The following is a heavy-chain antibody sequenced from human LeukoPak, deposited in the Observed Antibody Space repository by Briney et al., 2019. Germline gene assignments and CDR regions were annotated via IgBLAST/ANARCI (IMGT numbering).Heavy chain of an antibody. CDR2: ISGSGGST. D-gene: IGHD6-19*01. V-gene: IGHV3-23*01. CDR3: AKDHSQYSSGWYDY. CDR1: GFTFSSYA. J-gene: IGHJ4*02. Sequence: GGSLSLSCAASGFTFSSYAMSWVRQAPGKGLEWVSAISGSGGSTYYADSVKGRFTISRDNSKNTLYLQMSSLRAEDTAVYYCAKDHSQYSSGWYDYWGQGTLVTVSS.